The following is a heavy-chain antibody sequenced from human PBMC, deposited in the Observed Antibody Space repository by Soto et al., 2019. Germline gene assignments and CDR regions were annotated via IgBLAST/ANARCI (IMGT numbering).Heavy chain of an antibody. CDR2: ISAYNGNT. CDR3: ARVRRRCSSTSCLYYYYYYGMDV. CDR1: GYTFTSYG. D-gene: IGHD2-2*01. V-gene: IGHV1-18*04. Sequence: ASVKVSCKASGYTFTSYGISWVLQAPGQGLEWMGWISAYNGNTNYAQKLQGRVTMTTDTSTSTAYMELRSLRSDDTAVYYCARVRRRCSSTSCLYYYYYYGMDVWGQGTTVTVSS. J-gene: IGHJ6*02.